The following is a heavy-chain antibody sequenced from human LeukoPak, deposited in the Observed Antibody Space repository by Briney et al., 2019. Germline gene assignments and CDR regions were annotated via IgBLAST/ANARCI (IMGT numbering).Heavy chain of an antibody. J-gene: IGHJ5*02. V-gene: IGHV4-31*03. CDR1: GGSISSGGYY. CDR3: ARYSPYGDYAYWFDP. Sequence: SETLSLTCTVSGGSISSGGYYWSWIRQHPGKGLEWIGYIYYSGSTYYNPSLKSRVTISVDTSKNQFSLKLSSVTAADTAVYYCARYSPYGDYAYWFDPWGQGTLVTVSS. CDR2: IYYSGST. D-gene: IGHD4-17*01.